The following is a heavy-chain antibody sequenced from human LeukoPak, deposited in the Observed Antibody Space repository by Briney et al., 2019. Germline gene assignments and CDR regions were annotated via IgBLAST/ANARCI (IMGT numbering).Heavy chain of an antibody. CDR3: ARRAGAYSHPYDY. D-gene: IGHD4/OR15-4a*01. Sequence: PGGSLRLSCAASGFTFSSFSTHWVRQAPGKGLEWVSFIYSDNTHYSDSVKGRFTISRDNSKNTLYLQMNSLRAEDTAVYYCARRAGAYSHPYDYWGQGTLVTVSS. V-gene: IGHV3-53*01. J-gene: IGHJ4*02. CDR1: GFTFSSFS. CDR2: IYSDNT.